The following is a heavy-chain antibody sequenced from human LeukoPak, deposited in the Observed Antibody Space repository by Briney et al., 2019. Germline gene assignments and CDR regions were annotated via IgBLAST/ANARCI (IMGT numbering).Heavy chain of an antibody. CDR1: GFTFGTSA. CDR2: ITSGDGSP. V-gene: IGHV3-23*01. J-gene: IGHJ4*02. CDR3: TKRGAYYVDY. D-gene: IGHD3-16*01. Sequence: GSLRLSCAASGFTFGTSAMSWVRQTPEKGLEWVPTITSGDGSPYYADSVKGRFTISRDNSNNMLYLQMNSLRAEDTAVYYCTKRGAYYVDYWGRGIPVTVSS.